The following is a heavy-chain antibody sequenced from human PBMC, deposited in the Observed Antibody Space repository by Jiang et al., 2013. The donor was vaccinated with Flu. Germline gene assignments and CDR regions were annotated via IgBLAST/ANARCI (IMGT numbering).Heavy chain of an antibody. V-gene: IGHV4-59*01. CDR1: GGSMSGDS. CDR2: IYDDGSS. D-gene: IGHD6-13*01. CDR3: VRDSTLYGMDV. J-gene: IGHJ6*02. Sequence: LLKPSETLSLTCSVSGGSMSGDSWSWIRQPPGKGLEWIGNIYDDGSSNYNPSLKSRVTISVNTSKKQFSLKLNSVSAADTAVYFCVRDSTLYGMDVWGQGTTVTVSS.